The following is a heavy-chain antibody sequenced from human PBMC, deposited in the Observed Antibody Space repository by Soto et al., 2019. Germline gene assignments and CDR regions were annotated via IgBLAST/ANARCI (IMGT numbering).Heavy chain of an antibody. CDR1: GGSISSYY. CDR2: IYYSGST. D-gene: IGHD6-19*01. CDR3: ARGEVADHFDY. Sequence: SETLSLTCTVSGGSISSYYRSWIRQPPGTGLEWIGYIYYSGSTNYNPSLKSRVTISVDTSKNQFSLKLSSVTAADTAVYYCARGEVADHFDYWGQGTLVTAPQ. V-gene: IGHV4-59*01. J-gene: IGHJ4*02.